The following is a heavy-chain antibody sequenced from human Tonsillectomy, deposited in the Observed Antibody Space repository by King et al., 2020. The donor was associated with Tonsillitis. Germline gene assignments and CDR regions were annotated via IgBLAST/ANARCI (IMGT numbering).Heavy chain of an antibody. CDR3: ARDPGVAAAAAEEDYYYGMDV. Sequence: VQLVESGGGVVQPGRSLRLSCAASGFAFSYYGMHWVRQAPGKGLEWVAVIWYDGSKRYYADSVKGRFTLSRDNSKNTLYLQMNSLGAEGTAMYYCARDPGVAAAAAEEDYYYGMDVWGQGTTVTVSS. CDR2: IWYDGSKR. D-gene: IGHD6-13*01. CDR1: GFAFSYYG. V-gene: IGHV3-33*08. J-gene: IGHJ6*02.